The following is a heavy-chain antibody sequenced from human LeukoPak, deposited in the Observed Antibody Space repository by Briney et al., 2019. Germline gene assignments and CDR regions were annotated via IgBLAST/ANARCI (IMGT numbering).Heavy chain of an antibody. V-gene: IGHV3-7*01. Sequence: GESLKISCKGSGYSFTSYWIGWVRQAPGKGLEWVANIKQDGSEKYYVDSVKGRFTISRDNAKNSLYLQMNSLRAEDTAVYYCARVRPWGPSSWYARYAFDIWGQGTMVTVSS. CDR3: ARVRPWGPSSWYARYAFDI. CDR2: IKQDGSEK. J-gene: IGHJ3*02. D-gene: IGHD6-13*01. CDR1: GYSFTSYW.